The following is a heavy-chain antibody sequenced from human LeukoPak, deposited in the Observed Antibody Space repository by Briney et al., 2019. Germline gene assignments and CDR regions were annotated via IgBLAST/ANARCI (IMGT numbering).Heavy chain of an antibody. Sequence: PGGSLRLSCAASGFTFSSYAMTWVRQAPGKGLEWVSAISGSGGNTYYADSVKGRFTISRDNSKNTVYVQMNSLRAEDTAVYYCAKVVIGSIFPMDVWGKGTTVTVSS. CDR2: ISGSGGNT. D-gene: IGHD3-3*02. CDR1: GFTFSSYA. J-gene: IGHJ6*03. CDR3: AKVVIGSIFPMDV. V-gene: IGHV3-23*01.